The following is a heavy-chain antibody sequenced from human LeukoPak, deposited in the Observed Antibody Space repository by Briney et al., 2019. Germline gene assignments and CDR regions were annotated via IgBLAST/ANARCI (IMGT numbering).Heavy chain of an antibody. CDR1: GLTFSNSA. V-gene: IGHV3-74*01. J-gene: IGHJ6*03. Sequence: GGSLRLSCVASGLTFSNSAMTWVRQAPGEGLVWVSRINSDGSTTTYADSVKGRFTISRDNAKNTLYLQMNSLRVEDTAVYYCARSTTHPYYNYMDVWGKGTTVTLSS. D-gene: IGHD4-17*01. CDR2: INSDGSTT. CDR3: ARSTTHPYYNYMDV.